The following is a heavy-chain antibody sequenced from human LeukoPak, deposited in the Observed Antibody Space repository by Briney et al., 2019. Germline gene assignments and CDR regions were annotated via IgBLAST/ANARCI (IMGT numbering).Heavy chain of an antibody. CDR3: ARVEYSSGRGDH. Sequence: ASVKVSCKAGNYSFINYGLTWVRQAPGQGLVWMGWISTYGGDTNYAQNFQGRVTLTRDTSTSTAYMDLNNLTPDDTAVYYCARVEYSSGRGDHWGQGTLVTVSP. D-gene: IGHD3-22*01. V-gene: IGHV1-18*01. J-gene: IGHJ4*02. CDR1: NYSFINYG. CDR2: ISTYGGDT.